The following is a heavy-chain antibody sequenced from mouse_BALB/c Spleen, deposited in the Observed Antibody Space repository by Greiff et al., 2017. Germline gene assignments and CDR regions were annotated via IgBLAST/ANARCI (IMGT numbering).Heavy chain of an antibody. D-gene: IGHD1-1*01. Sequence: EVKLVESGAELVKPGASVKLSCTASGFNIKDTYMHWVKQRPEQGLEWIGRIDPANGNTKYDPKFQGKATITADTSSNTAYLQLSSLTSEDTAVYYCAHYYGSRAMDYWGQGTSVTVSS. CDR3: AHYYGSRAMDY. CDR1: GFNIKDTY. J-gene: IGHJ4*01. CDR2: IDPANGNT. V-gene: IGHV14-3*02.